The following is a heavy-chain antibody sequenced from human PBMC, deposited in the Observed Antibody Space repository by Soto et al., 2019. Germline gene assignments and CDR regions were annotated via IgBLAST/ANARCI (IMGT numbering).Heavy chain of an antibody. CDR2: IIPIFGTA. CDR3: AYYYDSSGYYYVYAFDI. CDR1: GGTFSSYA. J-gene: IGHJ3*02. V-gene: IGHV1-69*13. D-gene: IGHD3-22*01. Sequence: ASVKVSCKASGGTFSSYAISWVRQAPGQGLEWMGGIIPIFGTANYAQKFQGRVTITADESTSTAYMELSSLRSEDTAVYYCAYYYDSSGYYYVYAFDIWGQGTMVTVSS.